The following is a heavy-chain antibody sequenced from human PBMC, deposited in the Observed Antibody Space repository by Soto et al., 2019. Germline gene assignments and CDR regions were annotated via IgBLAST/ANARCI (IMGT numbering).Heavy chain of an antibody. Sequence: GGSLRLSCAASGFTFSSYAMSWVRQAPGKGLEWVSAISGSGGSTYYADSVKGRFTISRDNSKNTLYLQMNSLRAEDTAVYYCAKESDYGDYVEQNWFDPWGQGTLVTVSS. J-gene: IGHJ5*02. D-gene: IGHD4-17*01. CDR3: AKESDYGDYVEQNWFDP. CDR2: ISGSGGST. V-gene: IGHV3-23*01. CDR1: GFTFSSYA.